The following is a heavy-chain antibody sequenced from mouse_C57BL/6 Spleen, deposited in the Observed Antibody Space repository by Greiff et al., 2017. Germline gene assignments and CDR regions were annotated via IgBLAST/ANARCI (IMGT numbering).Heavy chain of an antibody. CDR2: INPSSGYT. CDR3: AREGSSYGLAY. V-gene: IGHV1-4*01. CDR1: GYTFTSYT. D-gene: IGHD1-1*01. Sequence: QVQLQQSGAELARPGASVKMSCKASGYTFTSYTMHWVKQRPGKGLEWIGYINPSSGYTKYNQKFKDKATLTADKSSSTAYMQLSRLTSEDSAVYYSAREGSSYGLAYWGQGTLVTVSA. J-gene: IGHJ3*01.